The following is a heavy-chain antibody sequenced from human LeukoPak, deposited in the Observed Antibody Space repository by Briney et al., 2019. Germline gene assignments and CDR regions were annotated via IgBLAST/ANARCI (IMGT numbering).Heavy chain of an antibody. V-gene: IGHV3-74*01. CDR1: GFIFGDYA. Sequence: PGGSLRLSCAASGFIFGDYAMHWVRQAPGKGLVWVSRINTDGSSTTYADSVKGRFTISRDNAKNTLYLQMNSLKNEDTAVYYCTKDRVWNSFDSWGQGTLVTVSS. J-gene: IGHJ4*02. D-gene: IGHD1-1*01. CDR2: INTDGSST. CDR3: TKDRVWNSFDS.